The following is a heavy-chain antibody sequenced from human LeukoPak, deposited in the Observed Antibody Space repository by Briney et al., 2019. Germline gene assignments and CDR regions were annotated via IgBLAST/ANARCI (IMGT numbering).Heavy chain of an antibody. D-gene: IGHD2-2*01. CDR3: ARSPTKRVPEDY. V-gene: IGHV4-61*05. CDR1: GGSISTSNYY. Sequence: SETLSLTCTVSGGSISTSNYYWGWIRQPPGKGLEWIGYIYYTGSTNYNPSLKSRVTISVDTSKNQFSLRLTSVTAADTAVYYCARSPTKRVPEDYWGQGTLVTVSP. J-gene: IGHJ4*02. CDR2: IYYTGST.